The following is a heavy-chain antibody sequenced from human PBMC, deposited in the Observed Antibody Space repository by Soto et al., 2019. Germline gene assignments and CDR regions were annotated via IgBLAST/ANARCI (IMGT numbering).Heavy chain of an antibody. D-gene: IGHD4-17*01. CDR3: ARGMTTVTTLDY. CDR1: GGSISSGGYS. CDR2: IYHSGST. J-gene: IGHJ4*02. V-gene: IGHV4-30-2*01. Sequence: QLQLQESGSGLVKPSQTLSLTCAVSGGSISSGGYSWSWIRQPPGKGLEWIGYIYHSGSTYYNPSLKSRVTISLDRSKKQFSLKLSSVTAAATAVYYSARGMTTVTTLDYWGQGTLVTVSS.